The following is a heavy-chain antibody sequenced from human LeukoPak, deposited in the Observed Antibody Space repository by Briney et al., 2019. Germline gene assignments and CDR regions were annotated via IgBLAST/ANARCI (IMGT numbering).Heavy chain of an antibody. CDR3: ARDGRLTIFVRGIITEGSPPKN. J-gene: IGHJ4*02. CDR1: GYTFTDSY. CDR2: INPKTGGT. V-gene: IGHV1-2*02. D-gene: IGHD3-10*01. Sequence: GASVKVSCKASGYTFTDSYMHWVRQAPGQGHEWMGWINPKTGGTNYAQRFQGRVTMTRDTSIRTAYMELNSLRSDDTAVYYCARDGRLTIFVRGIITEGSPPKNWGQGTLVTVSS.